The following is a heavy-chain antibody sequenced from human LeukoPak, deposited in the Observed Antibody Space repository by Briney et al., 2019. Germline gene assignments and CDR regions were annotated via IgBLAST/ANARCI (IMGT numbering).Heavy chain of an antibody. CDR1: GYTFTNYA. V-gene: IGHV1-69*06. Sequence: ASVKVSCKASGYTFTNYAISWVRQAPGQGLEWMGGIIPIFGTANYAQKFQGRVTITADKSTSTAYMELSSLRSEDTAVYYCARAHRYGDYLKYYYYYYMDVWGKGTTVTVSS. CDR3: ARAHRYGDYLKYYYYYYMDV. D-gene: IGHD4-17*01. J-gene: IGHJ6*03. CDR2: IIPIFGTA.